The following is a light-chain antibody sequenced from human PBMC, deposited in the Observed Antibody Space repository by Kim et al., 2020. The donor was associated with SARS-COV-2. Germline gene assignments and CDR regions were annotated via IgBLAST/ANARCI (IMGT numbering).Light chain of an antibody. V-gene: IGKV3-15*01. CDR3: QQYNKWPPMYT. CDR1: QSIISS. J-gene: IGKJ2*01. Sequence: SPGELPTLSCRASQSIISSLAWYQQKPGQAPRLLIYGASIRATGIPPRFRGSGSGREFTLTISSLQSEDFAVYYCQQYNKWPPMYTFGQGTKLEI. CDR2: GAS.